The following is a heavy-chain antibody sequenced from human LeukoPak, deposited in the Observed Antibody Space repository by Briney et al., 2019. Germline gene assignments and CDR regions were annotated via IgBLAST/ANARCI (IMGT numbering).Heavy chain of an antibody. Sequence: GGSLRLSCAASGFTFSSYSMNWVRQAPGKGLEWVSSISSSSSYIYYADSVKGRFTISRDNAKNSLYLQMNSLRAEDTAVYYCARDTLYYYWFDYWGQGTLVTVSS. CDR3: ARDTLYYYWFDY. CDR2: ISSSSSYI. CDR1: GFTFSSYS. V-gene: IGHV3-21*01. D-gene: IGHD3-10*01. J-gene: IGHJ4*02.